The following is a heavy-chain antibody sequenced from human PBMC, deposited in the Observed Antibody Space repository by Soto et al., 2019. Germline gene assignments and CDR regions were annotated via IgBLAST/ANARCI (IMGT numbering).Heavy chain of an antibody. CDR1: GYTFTSYD. Sequence: GASVNVSCKASGYTFTSYDIYWVRQATGQGLELMGWLNPNTGDSGYAQKFQGRITVTSDTSINTVHMELSSLRSEDTAVYYCARRAETNGWNGFGADKYYFDFWGQGTLVTVSS. CDR3: ARRAETNGWNGFGADKYYFDF. V-gene: IGHV1-8*01. CDR2: LNPNTGDS. D-gene: IGHD3-3*01. J-gene: IGHJ4*02.